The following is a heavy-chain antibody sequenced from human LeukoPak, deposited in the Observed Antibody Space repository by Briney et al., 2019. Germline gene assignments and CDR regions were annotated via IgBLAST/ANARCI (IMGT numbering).Heavy chain of an antibody. V-gene: IGHV3-7*01. CDR1: GLTFSSYW. J-gene: IGHJ4*02. CDR3: VRDGGVSGYDLLDY. D-gene: IGHD5-12*01. Sequence: GGSLRLSCAASGLTFSSYWMGWVRLVSGKELEWVANLNQDGSAKYYVDSVKGRFTIARDNAKNSLHLQMNSLRAEDTAVYYCVRDGGVSGYDLLDYWGQGTLVTVSS. CDR2: LNQDGSAK.